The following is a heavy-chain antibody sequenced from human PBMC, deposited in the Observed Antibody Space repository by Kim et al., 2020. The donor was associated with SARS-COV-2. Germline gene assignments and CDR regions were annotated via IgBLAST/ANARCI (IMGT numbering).Heavy chain of an antibody. CDR2: IYYSGST. V-gene: IGHV4-59*13. CDR1: GGSISSYY. Sequence: SETLSLTCTVSGGSISSYYWSWIRQPPGKGLEWIGYIYYSGSTNYNPSLKSRVTISLDTSKNQFSLKLSSVTAADTAVYYCARGYDFWSVYYPYPIYYYGMDVWGQGTTVTVSS. J-gene: IGHJ6*02. D-gene: IGHD3-3*01. CDR3: ARGYDFWSVYYPYPIYYYGMDV.